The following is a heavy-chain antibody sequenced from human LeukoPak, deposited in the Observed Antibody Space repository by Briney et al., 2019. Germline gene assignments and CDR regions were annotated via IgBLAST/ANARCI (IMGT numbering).Heavy chain of an antibody. D-gene: IGHD7-27*01. CDR2: IYYSGST. V-gene: IGHV4-61*01. CDR1: GGSVSSGSYY. Sequence: SETLSLTCTVSGGSVSSGSYYWSWIRQPPGKGLEWIGYIYYSGSTNYNPSLKSRVTISVDTSKNQFSLKLSSVTAADTAVYYCARGPPNWGYDYWGPGTLVTVSS. J-gene: IGHJ4*01. CDR3: ARGPPNWGYDY.